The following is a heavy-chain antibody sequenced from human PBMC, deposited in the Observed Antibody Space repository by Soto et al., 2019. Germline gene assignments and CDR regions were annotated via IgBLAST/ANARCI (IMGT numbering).Heavy chain of an antibody. Sequence: GGSLRLSWSASGFTISAYTMGLVRLSAGKGLEWVATIFSGGGGTEFADSVTGRFSVSRDNSKNQMFLQMDNLRVDDTALYFCAKDRQPDCNLTVEY. D-gene: IGHD2-15*01. CDR2: IFSGGGGT. J-gene: IGHJ1*01. V-gene: IGHV3-23*01. CDR1: GFTISAYT. CDR3: AKDRQPDCNLTVEY.